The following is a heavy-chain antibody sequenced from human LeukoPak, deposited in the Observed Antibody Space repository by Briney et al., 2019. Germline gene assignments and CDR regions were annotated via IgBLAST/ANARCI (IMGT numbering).Heavy chain of an antibody. J-gene: IGHJ4*02. V-gene: IGHV3-33*01. Sequence: GRSLRLSCAASGFTFSSYGMHWVRQAPGKGLEWVAVIWYDGSNKYYADSVEGRFTISRDNSKNTLYLQMNSLRAEDTAVYYCARTDFWSGYSVGGDAIFDYWGQGTLVTVSS. CDR1: GFTFSSYG. CDR2: IWYDGSNK. D-gene: IGHD3-3*01. CDR3: ARTDFWSGYSVGGDAIFDY.